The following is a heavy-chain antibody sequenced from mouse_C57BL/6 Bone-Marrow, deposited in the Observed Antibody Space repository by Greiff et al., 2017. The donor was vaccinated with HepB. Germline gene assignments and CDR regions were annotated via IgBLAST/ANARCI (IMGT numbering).Heavy chain of an antibody. J-gene: IGHJ2*01. V-gene: IGHV1-19*01. CDR3: ARGDTRDGDY. D-gene: IGHD2-12*01. Sequence: VQLQQSGPVLVKPGASVKMSCKASGYTFTDYYMNWVKQSHGKSLEWIGVINPYNGGTSYNQKFKGKATLTVDKSSSTAYMELNSLTSEDSAVYYCARGDTRDGDYWGQGTTLTVSS. CDR2: INPYNGGT. CDR1: GYTFTDYY.